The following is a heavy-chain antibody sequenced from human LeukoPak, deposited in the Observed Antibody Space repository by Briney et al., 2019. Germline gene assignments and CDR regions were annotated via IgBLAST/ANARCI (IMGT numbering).Heavy chain of an antibody. J-gene: IGHJ5*02. V-gene: IGHV4-61*08. CDR3: ARGDATWRSKNWFDP. CDR2: IYYSGST. D-gene: IGHD2-15*01. CDR1: GGSISSGGYS. Sequence: SETLSLTCAVSGGSISSGGYSWSWIRQPPGKGLEWIGYIYYSGSTNYNPSLKSRVTISVDTSKNQFSLKLSSVTAADTAVYYCARGDATWRSKNWFDPWGQGTLVTVSS.